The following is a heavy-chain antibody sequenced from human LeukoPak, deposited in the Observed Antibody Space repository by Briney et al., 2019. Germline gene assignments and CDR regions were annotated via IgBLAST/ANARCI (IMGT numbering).Heavy chain of an antibody. CDR1: GFTFNNYA. V-gene: IGHV3-23*01. CDR2: ISGSGGTT. Sequence: PGGSLRLSCAASGFTFNNYAMTWVRQAPGKGLEWGSAISGSGGTTLYADSVKGRFTISRDNSKSTLYLQMNSLRAEDTAVYYCAKDQGIQLWLKYFQHWGQGTLVTVSS. J-gene: IGHJ1*01. D-gene: IGHD5-18*01. CDR3: AKDQGIQLWLKYFQH.